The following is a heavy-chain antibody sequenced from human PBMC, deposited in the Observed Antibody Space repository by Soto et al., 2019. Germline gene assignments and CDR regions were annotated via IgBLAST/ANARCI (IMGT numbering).Heavy chain of an antibody. D-gene: IGHD1-26*01. CDR3: ARVSGSYSWRYKWFDP. V-gene: IGHV1-18*01. J-gene: IGHJ5*02. CDR2: ISAYNGNT. CDR1: GYTFTSYG. Sequence: ASVKVSCKASGYTFTSYGISWVRQAPGQGLEWMGWISAYNGNTNYAQKLQGRVTMTTDTSTSTAYMKLWSLRSDNTAVYYCARVSGSYSWRYKWFDPWGQGTLVTAPQ.